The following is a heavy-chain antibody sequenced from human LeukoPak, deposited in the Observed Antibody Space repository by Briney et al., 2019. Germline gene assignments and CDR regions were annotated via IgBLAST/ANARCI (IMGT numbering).Heavy chain of an antibody. CDR1: GFTFSGYS. CDR2: ISRSSSYI. J-gene: IGHJ5*02. V-gene: IGHV3-21*01. Sequence: PGGSLRLSCAASGFTFSGYSLNWVRQAPGKGLEWVSSISRSSSYIYYSDSVKGRFTISRDNARNSLYLQMNSLRAEDTAVYYCARDQLISGWDNGLYDSWGQGTLVTVSS. D-gene: IGHD6-19*01. CDR3: ARDQLISGWDNGLYDS.